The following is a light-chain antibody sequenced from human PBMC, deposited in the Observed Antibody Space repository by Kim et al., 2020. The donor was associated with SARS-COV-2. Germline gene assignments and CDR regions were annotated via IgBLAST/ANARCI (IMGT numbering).Light chain of an antibody. CDR3: QQRSNWPKIA. V-gene: IGKV3-11*01. J-gene: IGKJ5*01. Sequence: PGQRAPRPCTHCQSVRCYLARYPPTHGQPPRLHIDDAYNQTTGLAARFSGSGSGTDFTLTISSLEPEDFSVYHRQQRSNWPKIAFRQGTRLDIK. CDR1: QSVRCY. CDR2: DAY.